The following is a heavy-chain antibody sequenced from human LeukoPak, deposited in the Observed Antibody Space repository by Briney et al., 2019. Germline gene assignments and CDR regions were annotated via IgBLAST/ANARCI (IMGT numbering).Heavy chain of an antibody. V-gene: IGHV3-30*14. CDR1: GFTFSNCA. J-gene: IGHJ5*02. CDR3: ARVEVGVRDGDYVYWFDP. D-gene: IGHD4-17*01. Sequence: GRSLRLSCAASGFTFSNCAMHWVRQAPGKELEWVALISYDGSNRDYADSVKGRFTISRDNSKNTLYLQMNSLRVEDTAMYYCARVEVGVRDGDYVYWFDPWGQGTLVTVSS. CDR2: ISYDGSNR.